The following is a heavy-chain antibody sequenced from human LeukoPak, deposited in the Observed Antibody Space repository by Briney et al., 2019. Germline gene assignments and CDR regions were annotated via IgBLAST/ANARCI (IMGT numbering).Heavy chain of an antibody. J-gene: IGHJ4*02. Sequence: GGSLRLSCAASGFTFSSYEMNWVRQVPGKGLEWVSYISSSGSTIYYADSVKGRFTISRDNAKNSLYLQMNSLRAEDTAVYYCARDSTHCSSTSCYFDYWGQGTLVTVSS. V-gene: IGHV3-48*03. CDR3: ARDSTHCSSTSCYFDY. CDR1: GFTFSSYE. CDR2: ISSSGSTI. D-gene: IGHD2-2*01.